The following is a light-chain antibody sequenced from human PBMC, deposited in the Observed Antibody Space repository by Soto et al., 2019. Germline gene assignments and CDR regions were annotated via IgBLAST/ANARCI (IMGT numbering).Light chain of an antibody. Sequence: EIVMTQSPATLSVSPGERATLSCRASQSVSSNLAWYQQKPGQAPRLLIYGASTRATGIPARFSGSGSGTKFTLTISSLQSADFAVYYCQQYNDWPPLTFGGGNKEEIK. J-gene: IGKJ4*01. CDR1: QSVSSN. CDR2: GAS. CDR3: QQYNDWPPLT. V-gene: IGKV3-15*01.